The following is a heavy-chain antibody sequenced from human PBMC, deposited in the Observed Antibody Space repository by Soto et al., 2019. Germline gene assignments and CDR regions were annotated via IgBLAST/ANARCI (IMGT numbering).Heavy chain of an antibody. CDR1: GGSISSYY. J-gene: IGHJ3*02. D-gene: IGHD3-3*01. CDR2: IYYSGRT. CDR3: ARDPTVTIFGVVIPDAFDI. V-gene: IGHV4-59*01. Sequence: SATLSLTCTVSGGSISSYYWSWIRQPPGKGLEWIGYIYYSGRTNYNPSLKSRVTLSVDTSKNQFSLKLSSVTAADTALYYCARDPTVTIFGVVIPDAFDIWGQGTMVT.